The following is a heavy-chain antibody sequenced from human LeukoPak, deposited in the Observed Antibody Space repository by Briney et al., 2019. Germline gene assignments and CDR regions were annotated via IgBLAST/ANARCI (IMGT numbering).Heavy chain of an antibody. V-gene: IGHV1-2*02. CDR3: AREYCSSTSCYLAFDI. D-gene: IGHD2-2*01. CDR2: INPNSGGT. Sequence: ASVKVSCKASGYTFTGYYMHWVRQAPGQGLEWMGWINPNSGGTNYAQKFQGRVTMTRDTSISTAYMELSRLRSDDTAVYYCAREYCSSTSCYLAFDIWGQGTMVTVSS. CDR1: GYTFTGYY. J-gene: IGHJ3*02.